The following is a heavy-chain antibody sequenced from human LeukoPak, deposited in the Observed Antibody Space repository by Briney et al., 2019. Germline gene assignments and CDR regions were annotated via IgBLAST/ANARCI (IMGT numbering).Heavy chain of an antibody. CDR2: INAGNGNT. V-gene: IGHV1-3*01. J-gene: IGHJ6*02. CDR1: GYTFTSYA. CDR3: ARKTAAPSPLLYYGMDV. D-gene: IGHD6-13*01. Sequence: ASVKVSCKASGYTFTSYAMHWVRQAPGQRLEWMGWINAGNGNTKYSQKFQGRVTITRDTSASTAYMELSSLRSEDTAVYYCARKTAAPSPLLYYGMDVWGQGTTVTVSS.